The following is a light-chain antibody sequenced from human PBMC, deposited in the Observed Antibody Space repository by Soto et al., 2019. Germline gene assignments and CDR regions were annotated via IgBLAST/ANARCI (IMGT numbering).Light chain of an antibody. J-gene: IGKJ1*01. V-gene: IGKV3-15*01. CDR1: ETVATN. CDR3: QQYFEWPPMT. Sequence: EVVMTQSPATLSVSQGERATLSCRASETVATNLAWYEQKPGQAPRLLISGASTRAAGISDRFRGSGSGTEFTLTISSLRSEDSAINYCQQYFEWPPMTFXQGTKVDIK. CDR2: GAS.